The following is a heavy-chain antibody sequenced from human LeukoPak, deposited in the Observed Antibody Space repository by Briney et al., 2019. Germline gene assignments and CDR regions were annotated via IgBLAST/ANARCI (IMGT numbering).Heavy chain of an antibody. D-gene: IGHD3-10*01. V-gene: IGHV3-74*01. J-gene: IGHJ4*02. CDR1: GFTFSTYW. CDR3: ARHLNYYLDY. CDR2: ISSDGSIT. Sequence: GGPLRLSCAASGFTFSTYWMHWVRQAPGKGLVWVSRISSDGSITGYADSVKGRFTISRDNAKNTLYLQMNSLRAEDTAVYYCARHLNYYLDYWGQGTLVTVSS.